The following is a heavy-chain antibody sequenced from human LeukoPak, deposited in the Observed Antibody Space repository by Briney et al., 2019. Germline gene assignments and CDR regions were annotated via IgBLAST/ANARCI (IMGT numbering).Heavy chain of an antibody. V-gene: IGHV3-53*01. CDR1: GFTLSSYE. CDR2: IYSGGST. Sequence: PGGSLRLSCAASGFTLSSYEMNWVRQAPGKGLEWVSLIYSGGSTYYADSVRGRCTISRDKSNNTLYLQMNSLRAEDTAVYYCATGGRSGVAFEDWGQGTLVTVSS. D-gene: IGHD2-15*01. J-gene: IGHJ4*02. CDR3: ATGGRSGVAFED.